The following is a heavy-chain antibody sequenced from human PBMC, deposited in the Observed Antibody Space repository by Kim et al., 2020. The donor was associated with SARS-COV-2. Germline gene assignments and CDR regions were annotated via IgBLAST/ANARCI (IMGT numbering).Heavy chain of an antibody. J-gene: IGHJ4*02. V-gene: IGHV1-69*04. D-gene: IGHD2-21*02. CDR3: ARDPIVVVTARYFDY. Sequence: QKFRGRVTITADKSTSTAYLELGSLRSEDTAVYYCARDPIVVVTARYFDYWGQGTLVTVSS.